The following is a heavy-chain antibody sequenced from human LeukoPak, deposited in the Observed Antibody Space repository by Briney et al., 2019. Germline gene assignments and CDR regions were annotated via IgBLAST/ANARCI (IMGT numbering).Heavy chain of an antibody. D-gene: IGHD2-2*01. Sequence: SVKVPCKASGGTFSSYAISWVRQAPGQGLEWMGGIIPIFGTANYAQKFQGRVTITADESTSTAYMELSSLRSEDTAVYYCARGGDCSSTSCYPSYYYYYMDVWGKGTTVTVSS. CDR2: IIPIFGTA. CDR3: ARGGDCSSTSCYPSYYYYYMDV. V-gene: IGHV1-69*13. CDR1: GGTFSSYA. J-gene: IGHJ6*03.